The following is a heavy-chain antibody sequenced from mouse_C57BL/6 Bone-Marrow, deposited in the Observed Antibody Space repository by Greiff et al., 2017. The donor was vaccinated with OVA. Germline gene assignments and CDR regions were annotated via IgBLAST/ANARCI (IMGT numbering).Heavy chain of an antibody. J-gene: IGHJ1*03. D-gene: IGHD2-4*01. CDR2: IDPSDSYT. V-gene: IGHV1-69*02. Sequence: QVQLKQPGAELVKPGASVKMSCKASGYTFTSYWITWVKQRPGQGLEWIGVIDPSDSYTNYNQKFKGKATLTVDTSSSTAYMQLSSLTSEDSAVYYCGRGDYDWYFDVWGTGTTVTVSS. CDR1: GYTFTSYW. CDR3: GRGDYDWYFDV.